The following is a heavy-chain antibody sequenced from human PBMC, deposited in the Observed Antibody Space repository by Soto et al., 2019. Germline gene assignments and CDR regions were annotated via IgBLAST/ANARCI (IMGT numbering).Heavy chain of an antibody. CDR1: GVARIKTGIC. V-gene: IGHV2-26*01. J-gene: IGHJ6*02. CDR2: IFSNDEK. D-gene: IGHD3-3*01. Sequence: GPSPVCPAACLTLTCTVVGVARIKTGICVGLVRHAAFEALEWLTHIFSNDEKSYSTSLTSRLTISKDTSKSQVVLTMTNMDPVDTATYYCARISVFRFLEWSKVPYGMDGWGQVNTVTGSS. CDR3: ARISVFRFLEWSKVPYGMDG.